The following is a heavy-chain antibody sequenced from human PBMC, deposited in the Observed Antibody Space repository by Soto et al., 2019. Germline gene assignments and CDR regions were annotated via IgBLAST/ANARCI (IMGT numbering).Heavy chain of an antibody. CDR3: ARFGAWVAGTEWRWFDP. V-gene: IGHV4-4*02. CDR1: SGSISSSNW. D-gene: IGHD6-19*01. CDR2: IYHSGST. J-gene: IGHJ5*02. Sequence: SETLSLTCAVSSGSISSSNWWSWVRQPPGKGLEWIGEIYHSGSTNYNPSLKSRVTISVDKSKNQFSLKLSSVTAADTAVYYCARFGAWVAGTEWRWFDPWGQGTLVTVSS.